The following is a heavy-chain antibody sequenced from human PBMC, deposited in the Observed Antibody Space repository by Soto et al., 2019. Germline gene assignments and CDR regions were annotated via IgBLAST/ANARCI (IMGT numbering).Heavy chain of an antibody. CDR2: ISYDGSNK. CDR1: GFTFSSYG. D-gene: IGHD2-15*01. V-gene: IGHV3-30*18. Sequence: PGGSLRLSCAASGFTFSSYGMHWVRQAPGKGLEWVAVISYDGSNKYYADSVKGRFTISRDNSKNTLYLQMNSLRAEDTAVYYCAKDPSSVDYCSGGSCYYYYGMDVWGQGTTVTVSS. J-gene: IGHJ6*02. CDR3: AKDPSSVDYCSGGSCYYYYGMDV.